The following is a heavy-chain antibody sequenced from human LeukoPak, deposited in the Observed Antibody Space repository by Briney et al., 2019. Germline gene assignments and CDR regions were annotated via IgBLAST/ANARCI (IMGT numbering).Heavy chain of an antibody. CDR2: IYYSGST. CDR3: ARVLYGSGSYYYYALDV. J-gene: IGHJ6*02. V-gene: IGHV4-59*01. D-gene: IGHD3-10*01. CDR1: GGSISSYY. Sequence: SETLSLTCTVSGGSISSYYWSWIRQPPGKGLEWIGYIYYSGSTNYNPSLKSRVTMSVDTSKNQFSLKLSSVTTADTAVYYCARVLYGSGSYYYYALDVWGQGTTVTVSS.